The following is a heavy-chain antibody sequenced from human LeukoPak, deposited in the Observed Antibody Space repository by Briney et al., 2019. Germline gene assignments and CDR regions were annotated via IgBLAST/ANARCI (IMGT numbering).Heavy chain of an antibody. J-gene: IGHJ6*03. CDR1: GFTFSTYG. V-gene: IGHV3-30*02. CDR3: AKGRGWEASYYYYYMDV. Sequence: GGSLRLSCAASGFTFSTYGMHWVRQAPGKGLEWVAFIRYDGSEKYYADSVKGRFSLSRDNSKNTLFLQMNSLRAEDTAVYYCAKGRGWEASYYYYYMDVWGKGTTVTISS. D-gene: IGHD1-26*01. CDR2: IRYDGSEK.